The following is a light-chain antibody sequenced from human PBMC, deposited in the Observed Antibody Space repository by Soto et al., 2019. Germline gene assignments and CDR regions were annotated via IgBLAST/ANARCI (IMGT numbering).Light chain of an antibody. J-gene: IGLJ1*01. CDR1: SANIGAAYN. CDR2: GNN. Sequence: QSVLTHPPSVSGAPVQRVTISCTGSSANIGAAYNVDWYQQLPGTAPKLLIYGNNNRPSGVPARFSGAKSGTSASLAIAGLQAEDEGDYYGQSYDSSLSGYVFGTGTKVTV. V-gene: IGLV1-40*01. CDR3: QSYDSSLSGYV.